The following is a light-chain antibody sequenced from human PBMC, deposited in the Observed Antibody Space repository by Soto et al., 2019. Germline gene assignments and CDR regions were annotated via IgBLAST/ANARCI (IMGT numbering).Light chain of an antibody. V-gene: IGKV3-15*01. CDR3: QQYNNCHRA. CDR2: GSS. Sequence: EILITQSPATLSVSPGERVTLSCRASQTISSNLAWYQQKPGQAPRLLIYGSSIRATGISARFSGSGSGTEFTPTISSLQSEDLAVYYCQQYNNCHRAFGQATK. CDR1: QTISSN. J-gene: IGKJ1*01.